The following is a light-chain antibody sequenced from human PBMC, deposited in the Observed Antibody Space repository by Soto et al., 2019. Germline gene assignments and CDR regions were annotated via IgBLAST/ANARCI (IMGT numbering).Light chain of an antibody. CDR1: TYKY. J-gene: IGLJ2*01. CDR3: SSLLPSEILL. CDR2: DIS. Sequence: QSALTQPRSVSGSLGHSVTISCSGATYKYVSWYRHPPGKAPRLIIYDISKRPSGVPDRFSASTSGSVASLTISGLQADDEADYYCSSLLPSEILLFGGGTKLTVL. V-gene: IGLV2-11*01.